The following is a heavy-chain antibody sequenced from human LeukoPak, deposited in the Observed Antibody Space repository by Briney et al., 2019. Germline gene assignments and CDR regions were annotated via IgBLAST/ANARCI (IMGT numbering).Heavy chain of an antibody. D-gene: IGHD6-19*01. CDR3: ARGPGHSSGWYSPYYFDY. J-gene: IGHJ4*02. V-gene: IGHV3-30*01. Sequence: PGRSLRLSCAASGFTFSSYAMHWVRQAPGKGLEWVAVISYDGSNKYYADSVKGRFTISRDNSKNTLYLQMNSLRAEDTAVYYCARGPGHSSGWYSPYYFDYWGQGTLVTVSS. CDR2: ISYDGSNK. CDR1: GFTFSSYA.